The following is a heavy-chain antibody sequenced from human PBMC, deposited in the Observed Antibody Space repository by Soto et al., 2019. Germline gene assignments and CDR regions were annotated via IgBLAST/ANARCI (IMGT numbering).Heavy chain of an antibody. D-gene: IGHD3-22*01. J-gene: IGHJ3*02. CDR3: ARRGWYYDSTDAFDI. Sequence: ESVGGVVQPGRSLRLSCAASGFTFSSYGMHWVRQAPGKGLEWVAVIWYDGSNKYYADSVKGRFTISRDNSKNTLYLQMNSLRAEDTAVYYCARRGWYYDSTDAFDIWGQGTMVTVSS. V-gene: IGHV3-33*01. CDR2: IWYDGSNK. CDR1: GFTFSSYG.